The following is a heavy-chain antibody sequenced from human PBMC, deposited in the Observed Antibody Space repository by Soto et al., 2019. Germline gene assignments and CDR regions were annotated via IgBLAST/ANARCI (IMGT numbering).Heavy chain of an antibody. CDR3: AKALGELSPESYDY. CDR2: ISYDGSDK. Sequence: QVQLVESGGGVVQPGRSLRLSCAASGFTFSSYAMHWVRQAPGKGLGWVAAISYDGSDKYYADSVKGRFTISRDNSKNTLNLQMNSLRADDTAVYYCAKALGELSPESYDYWGQGTLITVSS. J-gene: IGHJ4*02. V-gene: IGHV3-30*18. D-gene: IGHD3-16*02. CDR1: GFTFSSYA.